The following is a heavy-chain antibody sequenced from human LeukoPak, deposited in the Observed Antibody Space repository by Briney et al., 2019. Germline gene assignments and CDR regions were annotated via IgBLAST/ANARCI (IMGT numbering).Heavy chain of an antibody. J-gene: IGHJ4*02. D-gene: IGHD1-7*01. V-gene: IGHV1-69*04. CDR1: GGTFSSYA. Sequence: SVKLSCKASGGTFSSYAISWVRQAPGQGLEWMGRIIPIFGIANYAQKFQGRVTITADKSTSTAYMELSSLRAEDTAVYYCAMLPDPPGTSYLDYWGQGTLVTVSS. CDR3: AMLPDPPGTSYLDY. CDR2: IIPIFGIA.